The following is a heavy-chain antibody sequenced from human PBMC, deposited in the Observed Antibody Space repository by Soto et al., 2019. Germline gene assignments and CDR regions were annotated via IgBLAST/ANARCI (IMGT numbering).Heavy chain of an antibody. CDR1: GYTFTGYY. CDR3: ASAILWGSGFVWDYYGMDV. Sequence: QVQLVQSGAEVKKPGASVKVSCKASGYTFTGYYMHWVRQAPGQGLEWMGWINPNSGGTNYAQKFQGRVTMTRDTSINTAYMELSRLRSDDTAVYYCASAILWGSGFVWDYYGMDVWGQGTTVTVSS. CDR2: INPNSGGT. V-gene: IGHV1-2*02. J-gene: IGHJ6*02. D-gene: IGHD3-10*01.